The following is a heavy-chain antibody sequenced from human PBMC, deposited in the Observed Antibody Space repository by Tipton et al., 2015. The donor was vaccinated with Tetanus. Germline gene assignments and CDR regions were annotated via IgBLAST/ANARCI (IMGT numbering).Heavy chain of an antibody. V-gene: IGHV4-59*08. D-gene: IGHD3-9*01. CDR1: GASISSYY. CDR3: ARHAGAGATIWGTDY. CDR2: ISYSGST. Sequence: LRLSCTVSGASISSYYWSWIRQPPGKGLEWIGYISYSGSTNSNPSLKSRVTISVDASKNQFPLELTSVTAADTAVYYCARHAGAGATIWGTDYWGQGTLVTVSS. J-gene: IGHJ4*02.